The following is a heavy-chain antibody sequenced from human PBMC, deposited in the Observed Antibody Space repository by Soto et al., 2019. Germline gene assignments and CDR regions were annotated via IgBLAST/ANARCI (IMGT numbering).Heavy chain of an antibody. J-gene: IGHJ6*02. Sequence: SVKVSCKASGGTFSSYAISWVRQAPGQGLEWMGGIIPIFGTANYAQKFQGRVTITADESTSTAYMELSSLRSEDTAVYYCATAAAGQRDYYYGMDVWGQGTTVTVSS. CDR2: IIPIFGTA. D-gene: IGHD6-13*01. CDR1: GGTFSSYA. V-gene: IGHV1-69*13. CDR3: ATAAAGQRDYYYGMDV.